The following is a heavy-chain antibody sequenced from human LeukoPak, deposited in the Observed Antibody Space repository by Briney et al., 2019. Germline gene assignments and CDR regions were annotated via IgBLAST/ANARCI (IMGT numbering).Heavy chain of an antibody. CDR1: GFTFRNAW. J-gene: IGHJ4*02. D-gene: IGHD5-12*01. CDR2: TQSKTDGGTT. CDR3: TSDRHSGYDRHFDS. Sequence: PGGSLRLSCTASGFTFRNAWMTWFRQAPGKWLEWVGPTQSKTDGGTTDYAAPVKGRFSISRDDSKSTLYLQMNSLKTEDTAVYYCTSDRHSGYDRHFDSWGQGTQVTVSS. V-gene: IGHV3-15*01.